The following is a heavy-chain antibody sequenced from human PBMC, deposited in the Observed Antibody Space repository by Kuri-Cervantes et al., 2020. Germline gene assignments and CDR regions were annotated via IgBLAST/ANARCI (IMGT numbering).Heavy chain of an antibody. J-gene: IGHJ5*02. CDR3: ARLVPYIVVVPAALRFDP. Sequence: GGSLRLSCAASGFTFSSYGMHWVRQAPGKGLEWVAVISYDGSNKYYADSVKGRFTISRDNSKNTLYLQMNSLRAEDTAVYYCARLVPYIVVVPAALRFDPWGQGTLVTVSS. CDR2: ISYDGSNK. V-gene: IGHV3-30*03. D-gene: IGHD2-2*01. CDR1: GFTFSSYG.